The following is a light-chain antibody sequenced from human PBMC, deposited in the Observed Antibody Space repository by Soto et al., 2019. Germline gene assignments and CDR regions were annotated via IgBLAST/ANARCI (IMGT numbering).Light chain of an antibody. Sequence: IALTQSPGTLSLSPGERATLSCRASQTISRNFLAWYQQKPGQAPRLLIYGASKRATGIPDRFSGSGSGAEFTLTISRLEPEDFGVYHCQQYDGSPQTFGQGTRLEIK. CDR2: GAS. CDR1: QTISRNF. J-gene: IGKJ5*01. V-gene: IGKV3-20*01. CDR3: QQYDGSPQT.